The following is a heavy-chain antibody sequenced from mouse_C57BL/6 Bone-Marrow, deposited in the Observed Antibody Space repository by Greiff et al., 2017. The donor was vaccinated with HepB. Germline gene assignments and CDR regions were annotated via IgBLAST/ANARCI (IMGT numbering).Heavy chain of an antibody. CDR2: IDPETGGT. V-gene: IGHV1-15*01. CDR1: GYTFTDYE. Sequence: QVQLQQSGAELVRPGASVTLSCKASGYTFTDYEMHWVKQTPVHGLEWIGAIDPETGGTAYNQKFKGKAILTADKSSSTAYMELRSLTSEDSAVYYCTRMITYYYGSSPDDWGQGTTLTVAS. CDR3: TRMITYYYGSSPDD. J-gene: IGHJ2*01. D-gene: IGHD1-1*01.